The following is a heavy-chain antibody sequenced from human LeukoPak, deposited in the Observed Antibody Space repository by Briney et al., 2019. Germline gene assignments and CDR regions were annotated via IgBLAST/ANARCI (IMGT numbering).Heavy chain of an antibody. D-gene: IGHD1-26*01. V-gene: IGHV3-33*01. CDR3: ALLGEWELLGLDYYGMDV. CDR1: GFSFSNYG. Sequence: PGGSLRLSCAASGFSFSNYGMHWVRQAPGKGLEWVAVIWYDGVNKYYADSVKGRFTISRDMPKNTLYLQMNSLRAEDTAVYYCALLGEWELLGLDYYGMDVWGQGTTVTVSS. J-gene: IGHJ6*02. CDR2: IWYDGVNK.